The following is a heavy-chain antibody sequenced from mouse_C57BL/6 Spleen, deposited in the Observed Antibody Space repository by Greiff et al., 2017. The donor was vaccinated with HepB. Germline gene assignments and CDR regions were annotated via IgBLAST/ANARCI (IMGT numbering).Heavy chain of an antibody. CDR2: INPNYGTT. Sequence: LQESGPELVKPGASVKISCKASGYSFTDYNMNWVKQSNGKSLEWIGVINPNYGTTSYNQKFKGKATLTVDQSSSTSYMQLNSLTSEDSAVYYCARSRENGNYVYFDYWGQGTTLTVSS. CDR3: ARSRENGNYVYFDY. D-gene: IGHD2-1*01. J-gene: IGHJ2*01. CDR1: GYSFTDYN. V-gene: IGHV1-39*01.